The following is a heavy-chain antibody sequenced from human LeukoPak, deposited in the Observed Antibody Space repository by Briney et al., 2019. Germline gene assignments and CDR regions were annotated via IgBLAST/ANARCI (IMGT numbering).Heavy chain of an antibody. CDR1: GFTFSSYS. Sequence: PGGSLRLSCAASGFTFSSYSMNWVRQAPGKGLEWVSYISSSSSTIYYADSVKGRFIISRDNAKNSLYLQMNSLRAEDTAVYYCARDKPTVTIKYYFDYWGQGTLVTVSS. D-gene: IGHD4-17*01. CDR3: ARDKPTVTIKYYFDY. J-gene: IGHJ4*02. V-gene: IGHV3-48*04. CDR2: ISSSSSTI.